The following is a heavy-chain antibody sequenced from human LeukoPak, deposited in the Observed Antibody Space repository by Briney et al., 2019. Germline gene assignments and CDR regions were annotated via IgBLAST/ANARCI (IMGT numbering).Heavy chain of an antibody. D-gene: IGHD2-2*01. CDR3: ARSFQPHYHYYYMDV. CDR2: MNPNSGNT. Sequence: ASVKVSCKASGYTFTSYDINWVRQATGQGLEWMGWMNPNSGNTGYAQKFQGRVTMTRNTSISTAYMELSSLRSEDTAVYYCARSFQPHYHYYYMDVWGKGTTVTVSS. J-gene: IGHJ6*03. V-gene: IGHV1-8*01. CDR1: GYTFTSYD.